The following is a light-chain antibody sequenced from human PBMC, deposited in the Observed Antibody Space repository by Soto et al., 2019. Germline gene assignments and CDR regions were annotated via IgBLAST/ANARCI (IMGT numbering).Light chain of an antibody. CDR3: QHANILPPV. J-gene: IGKJ4*01. CDR2: SAT. CDR1: QDIRSR. V-gene: IGKV1-12*01. Sequence: IEMTQSPSSVSASVGDRVTITCRASQDIRSRLAWYQNKPWKAPNLLIYSATTLQSGVPYRFSGSGSGTYFTLTISSLQPEDVATYYCQHANILPPVFGGGTRVEI.